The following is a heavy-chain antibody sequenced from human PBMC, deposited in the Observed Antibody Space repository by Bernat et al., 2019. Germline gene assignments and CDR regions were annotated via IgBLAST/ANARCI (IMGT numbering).Heavy chain of an antibody. D-gene: IGHD2-2*01. CDR1: GGSISSSSYY. CDR3: ARHQSGGLSASSRYYYYYMDV. Sequence: QVQVRESGPGLVKPSETLSLTCTVSGGSISSSSYYWGWIRQPPGKGLEWIGRIHYSGSTYYNPSLKSRVTISVDTSKNQFSLKVTYVTATDTAIYYCARHQSGGLSASSRYYYYYMDVWGKGTTVTVSS. CDR2: IHYSGST. V-gene: IGHV4-39*01. J-gene: IGHJ6*03.